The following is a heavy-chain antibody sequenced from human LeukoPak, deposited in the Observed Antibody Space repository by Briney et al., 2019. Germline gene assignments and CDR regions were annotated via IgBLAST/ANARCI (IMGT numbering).Heavy chain of an antibody. CDR1: GGSISSSSYY. J-gene: IGHJ4*02. CDR2: IYYSGST. CDR3: ARETSGPDY. D-gene: IGHD6-19*01. V-gene: IGHV4-39*01. Sequence: SETLSLTCTVSGGSISSSSYYWGWIRQPPGKGLEWIGSIYYSGSTYYNPSLKSRVTISVDTSKNQFSLKLSSVTAADMAVYYCARETSGPDYWGQGTLVTVSS.